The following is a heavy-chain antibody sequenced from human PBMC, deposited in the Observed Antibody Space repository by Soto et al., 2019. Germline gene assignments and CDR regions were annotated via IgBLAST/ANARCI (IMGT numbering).Heavy chain of an antibody. CDR3: ATSIVGATRFDF. Sequence: QVQLVESGGGLVKPGGSLRLSCAASGFTFSNYYMSWIRQAPGKGLEWISYISSGITTIYYADPVTGRFTISRDNAKNSLYLQMDSLRDEDTAVYYCATSIVGATRFDFWGRGTLVTVSS. D-gene: IGHD1-26*01. J-gene: IGHJ4*02. CDR1: GFTFSNYY. CDR2: ISSGITTI. V-gene: IGHV3-11*01.